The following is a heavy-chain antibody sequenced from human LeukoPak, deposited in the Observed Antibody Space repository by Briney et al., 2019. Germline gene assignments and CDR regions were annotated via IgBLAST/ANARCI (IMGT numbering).Heavy chain of an antibody. Sequence: ASVKVSCKASGYTFTSYYMHWVRQAPGQGLEWRGIINPSGGSTSYAQKFQGRVTMTRDTSTSTVYMELSSLRSEDTAVYYCARVAYSGYDLDYWGQGTLVTVSS. CDR3: ARVAYSGYDLDY. CDR1: GYTFTSYY. J-gene: IGHJ4*02. V-gene: IGHV1-46*01. CDR2: INPSGGST. D-gene: IGHD5-12*01.